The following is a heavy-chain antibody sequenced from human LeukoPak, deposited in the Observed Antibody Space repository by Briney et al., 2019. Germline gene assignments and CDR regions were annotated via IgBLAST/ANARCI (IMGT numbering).Heavy chain of an antibody. V-gene: IGHV3-23*01. J-gene: IGHJ4*02. CDR3: AKSGSSWTNYYSDY. CDR2: ISGSGGST. Sequence: GGSLRLSCAASGFTFSSYAMSWVRQAPGKGLEWVSAISGSGGSTYYADSVKGRFTISRDNSKNTLYLQINILRTEDTAVYYCAKSGSSWTNYYSDYWGQGTLVTVSS. CDR1: GFTFSSYA. D-gene: IGHD6-13*01.